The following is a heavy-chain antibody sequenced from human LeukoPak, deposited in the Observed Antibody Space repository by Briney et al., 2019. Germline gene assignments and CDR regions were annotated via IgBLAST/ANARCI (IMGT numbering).Heavy chain of an antibody. CDR2: ISGSGAST. CDR3: AKDPDFDILTGTTFDY. J-gene: IGHJ4*02. V-gene: IGHV3-23*01. CDR1: GFTFSSYA. D-gene: IGHD3-9*01. Sequence: GGSLRLSCAASGFTFSSYAMSWVRQAPGKGLEWVSTISGSGASTYYADSVKGRFTISRDNSKNTLYLQMNSLGAEDTALYYCAKDPDFDILTGTTFDYWGQGTLVTVSS.